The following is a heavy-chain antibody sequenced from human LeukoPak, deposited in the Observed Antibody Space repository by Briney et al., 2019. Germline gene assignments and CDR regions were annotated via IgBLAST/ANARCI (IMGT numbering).Heavy chain of an antibody. CDR2: INHSGST. CDR3: ARGRFYYDSSGYSTADAFDI. CDR1: GGSFSGYY. Sequence: PSETLSLTCAVYGGSFSGYYWSWIRQPPGKGLEWIGEINHSGSTNYNPSLKSRVTISVDTSKNQFSLKLSSVTAADTAVYYCARGRFYYDSSGYSTADAFDIWGQGTMVTVSS. D-gene: IGHD3-22*01. J-gene: IGHJ3*02. V-gene: IGHV4-34*01.